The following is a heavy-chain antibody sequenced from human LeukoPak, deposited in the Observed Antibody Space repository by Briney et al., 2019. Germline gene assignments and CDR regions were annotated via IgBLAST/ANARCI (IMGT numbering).Heavy chain of an antibody. V-gene: IGHV3-21*01. D-gene: IGHD5-12*01. Sequence: GGSLRLSCAASGFTFSSYSMNWVRQAPGKGLEWVSSISSSSSYIYYADSVKGRFTISRDNAKNSLYLQMNSLRAEDTAVYYCARDGGYSGYGYYYGMGVWGQGTTVTVSS. J-gene: IGHJ6*02. CDR1: GFTFSSYS. CDR3: ARDGGYSGYGYYYGMGV. CDR2: ISSSSSYI.